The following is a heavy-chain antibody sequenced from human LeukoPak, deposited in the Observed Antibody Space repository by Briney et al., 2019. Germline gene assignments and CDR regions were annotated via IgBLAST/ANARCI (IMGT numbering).Heavy chain of an antibody. CDR1: GGSFSSGSYY. V-gene: IGHV4-61*02. D-gene: IGHD2/OR15-2a*01. Sequence: SETLSLTCTVSGGSFSSGSYYWSWIRQPAGKGLEWIGRIETSGTTNYNPSLKSRVTISVDTSKNQFSLKLSSVTAADTAVYYCARRNSGYMDVWGKGTTVTISS. CDR2: IETSGTT. CDR3: ARRNSGYMDV. J-gene: IGHJ6*03.